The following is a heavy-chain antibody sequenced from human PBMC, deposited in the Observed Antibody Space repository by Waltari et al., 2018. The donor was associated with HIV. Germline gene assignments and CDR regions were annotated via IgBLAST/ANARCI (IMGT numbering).Heavy chain of an antibody. Sequence: EVQLVESGGGLVKPGESIRVSCAASGFDFKESWMSWFRQAPEKGLEWVGRIKSKQSGGTVDYAAPVKGRFTISRDDSKNMMYLQMDSLESEDTAVYYCTTGSSGAEDYWGQGTLVTVSS. CDR2: IKSKQSGGTV. V-gene: IGHV3-15*01. D-gene: IGHD3-22*01. CDR1: GFDFKESW. CDR3: TTGSSGAEDY. J-gene: IGHJ4*02.